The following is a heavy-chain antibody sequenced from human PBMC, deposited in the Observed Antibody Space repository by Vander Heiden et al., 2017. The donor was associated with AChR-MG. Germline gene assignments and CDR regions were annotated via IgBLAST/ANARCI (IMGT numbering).Heavy chain of an antibody. Sequence: EAQLLESGGGLVQPGGSLRLPCAAPGFTFSSYAMSWVRQAPGKGLEWVSAVSGSGGSTYYADSVKGRFTISRDNSKNTLYLQMNSLRAEDTAVYYCAKDPGGYDFVRNWGYWGQGTLVTVSS. CDR1: GFTFSSYA. J-gene: IGHJ4*02. V-gene: IGHV3-23*01. CDR2: VSGSGGST. D-gene: IGHD5-12*01. CDR3: AKDPGGYDFVRNWGY.